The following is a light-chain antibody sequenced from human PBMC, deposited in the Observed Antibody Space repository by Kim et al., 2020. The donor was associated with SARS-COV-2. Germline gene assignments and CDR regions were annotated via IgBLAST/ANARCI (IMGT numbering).Light chain of an antibody. CDR1: QSISTY. CDR3: QQNYNAPQT. CDR2: TAY. V-gene: IGKV1-39*01. J-gene: IGKJ1*01. Sequence: DIQMTQSPSSLSASVGDRVTITCRTSQSISTYLNWYQQKPGQVPKLLIYTAYSLQSGVPSRFSGSGSGTDFTLTISSLQPEDFATYYCQQNYNAPQTFGQGTKVDIK.